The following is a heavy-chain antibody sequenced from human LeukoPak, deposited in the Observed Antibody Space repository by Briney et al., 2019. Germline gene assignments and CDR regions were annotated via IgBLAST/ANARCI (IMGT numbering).Heavy chain of an antibody. Sequence: PGGSLRLSCAASGITFSRFGMHWVRQAPGKGLEWVAVISYDGSNKYYEDSVKGRFTISRDNSNNTLFLHLNSLRGEDTAVYYCTRNSGWYGLSWGQGTLVTVSS. J-gene: IGHJ1*01. CDR2: ISYDGSNK. D-gene: IGHD6-19*01. CDR1: GITFSRFG. V-gene: IGHV3-33*05. CDR3: TRNSGWYGLS.